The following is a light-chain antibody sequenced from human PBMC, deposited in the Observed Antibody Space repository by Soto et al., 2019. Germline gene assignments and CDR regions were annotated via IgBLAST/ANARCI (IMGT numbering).Light chain of an antibody. CDR1: SIDVGGYNY. Sequence: QSVLTQPPSASGAPGQSVTISCTGTSIDVGGYNYVSWYQQHPGKAPKLMIYEVIKRPSGVPDRFSGSKSGNTASLTVSGLQTEDEADYYSSSDAVSNNYVFGTGTKAPS. J-gene: IGLJ1*01. V-gene: IGLV2-8*01. CDR2: EVI. CDR3: SSDAVSNNYV.